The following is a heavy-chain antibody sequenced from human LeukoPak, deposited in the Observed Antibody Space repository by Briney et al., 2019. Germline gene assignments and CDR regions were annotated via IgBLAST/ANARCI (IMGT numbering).Heavy chain of an antibody. D-gene: IGHD6-13*01. Sequence: PGGSLRLSCAASGFTFSSYGMHWVRQAPGKGLEWVANIKQDGSDRHYVDSVKGRFTISRDNAKNSLYLQMNSLRAEDTAVYYCARDSRTAPGTMDYWGQGTLVTVSS. V-gene: IGHV3-7*01. CDR1: GFTFSSYG. CDR2: IKQDGSDR. CDR3: ARDSRTAPGTMDY. J-gene: IGHJ4*02.